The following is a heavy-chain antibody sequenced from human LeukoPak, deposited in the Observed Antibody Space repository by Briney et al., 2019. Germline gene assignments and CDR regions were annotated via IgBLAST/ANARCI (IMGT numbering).Heavy chain of an antibody. Sequence: PGRFLRLSCAASGFTFSSYGMHWVRQAPGKGLEWVAVISYDGSNKYYADSVKGRFTISRDNSKNTLYLQMNSLRAEDTAVYYCAKDLRGYYYDSPAAFDIWGQGTMVTVSS. CDR2: ISYDGSNK. D-gene: IGHD3-22*01. CDR3: AKDLRGYYYDSPAAFDI. V-gene: IGHV3-30*18. J-gene: IGHJ3*02. CDR1: GFTFSSYG.